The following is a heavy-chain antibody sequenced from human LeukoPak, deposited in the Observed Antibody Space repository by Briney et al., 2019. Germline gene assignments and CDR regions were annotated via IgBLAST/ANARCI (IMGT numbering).Heavy chain of an antibody. D-gene: IGHD3-3*01. J-gene: IGHJ4*02. CDR1: GYTFTSYG. CDR2: ISAYNGNT. V-gene: IGHV1-18*01. CDR3: AVTFWSGYYYDY. Sequence: ASVKVSCMASGYTFTSYGISWVRQAPGQGLEWMGWISAYNGNTNYAQRLQGRVTMTTDTSTSTAYMELRSLRSDDTAVYYCAVTFWSGYYYDYWGQGTLVTVSS.